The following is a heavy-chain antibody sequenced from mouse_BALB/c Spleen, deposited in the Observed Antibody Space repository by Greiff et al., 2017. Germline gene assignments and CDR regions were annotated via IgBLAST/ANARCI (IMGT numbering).Heavy chain of an antibody. CDR1: GFTFSSFG. J-gene: IGHJ2*01. D-gene: IGHD2-1*01. V-gene: IGHV5-17*02. CDR3: ARRHYDNYEGGFDY. CDR2: ISSGSSTI. Sequence: EVQVVESGGGLVQPGGSRKLSCAASGFTFSSFGMHWVRQAPEKGLEWVAYISSGSSTIYYADTVKGRFTISRDNPKNTLFLQMTSLRSEDTAMYYCARRHYDNYEGGFDYWGQGTTLTVSS.